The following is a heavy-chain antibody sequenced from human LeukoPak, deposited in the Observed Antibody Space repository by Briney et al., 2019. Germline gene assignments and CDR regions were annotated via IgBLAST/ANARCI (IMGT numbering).Heavy chain of an antibody. CDR2: IIPIFGTA. CDR1: GGTFSSYA. D-gene: IGHD1-26*01. CDR3: AKDSAVGATITFDY. J-gene: IGHJ4*02. V-gene: IGHV1-69*13. Sequence: GASVKVSCKASGGTFSSYAISWGRQAPGQGLEWMGGIIPIFGTANYAQKFQGRVTITADGSTSTAYMELSSLRSEDTAVYYCAKDSAVGATITFDYWGQGTLVTVSS.